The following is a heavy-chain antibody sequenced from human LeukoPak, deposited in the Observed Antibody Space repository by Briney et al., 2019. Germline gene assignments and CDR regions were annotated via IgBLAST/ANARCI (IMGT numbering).Heavy chain of an antibody. V-gene: IGHV3-23*01. J-gene: IGHJ6*03. CDR2: ISVSGNT. CDR3: AKSEGVAVAGTGSIRYYYYYYMDV. CDR1: GFTLSSYA. D-gene: IGHD6-19*01. Sequence: GGSLRLSCAASGFTLSSYAMSWVRQGPGKGLEWVSAISVSGNTYHADSVKGRFTISRDNSKNTLYLQMNSLRAEDTAVYYCAKSEGVAVAGTGSIRYYYYYYMDVWGKGTTVTVSS.